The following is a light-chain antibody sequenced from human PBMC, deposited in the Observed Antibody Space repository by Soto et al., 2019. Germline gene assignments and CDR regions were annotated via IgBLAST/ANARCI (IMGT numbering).Light chain of an antibody. CDR1: QSVSSSY. CDR3: QQYGSSPFT. V-gene: IGKV3-20*01. Sequence: IVLTQSPGTLSLSPGERATLSGRASQSVSSSYLAWYQQKPGQAPRLLMYGAASRATGIPDRFSGSGSGTDFTLTISRLEPEDFAVYYCQQYGSSPFTFGPGTKVDIK. J-gene: IGKJ3*01. CDR2: GAA.